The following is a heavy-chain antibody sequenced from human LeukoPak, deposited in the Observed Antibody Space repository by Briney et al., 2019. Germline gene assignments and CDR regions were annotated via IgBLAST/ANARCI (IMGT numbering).Heavy chain of an antibody. CDR3: ARSDGDYHWYFDL. CDR2: IYYSGST. Sequence: PPQTLSLTCTVSGGSISSGGYYWRWIRQHPGKGLEWIGYIYYSGSTYYNPSLKSRVTISVDTSKNQFSLKLSSVTAADTAVYYCARSDGDYHWYFDLWGRGTLVTVSS. D-gene: IGHD4-17*01. CDR1: GGSISSGGYY. V-gene: IGHV4-31*03. J-gene: IGHJ2*01.